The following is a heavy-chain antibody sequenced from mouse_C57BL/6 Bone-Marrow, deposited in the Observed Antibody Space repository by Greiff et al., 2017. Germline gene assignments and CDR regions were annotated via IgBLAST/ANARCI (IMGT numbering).Heavy chain of an antibody. V-gene: IGHV1-19*01. CDR2: INPYNGGT. CDR1: GYTFTDYY. CDR3: ARPHYGISLDY. J-gene: IGHJ2*01. D-gene: IGHD1-1*01. Sequence: VQLQQSGPVLVKPGASVKMSCKASGYTFTDYYMNWVKQSHGKSLEWIGVINPYNGGTSYNQKFKGKATLTVDKSSSTAYMELHSLTSEDSAVYYCARPHYGISLDYWGQGTTLTVSS.